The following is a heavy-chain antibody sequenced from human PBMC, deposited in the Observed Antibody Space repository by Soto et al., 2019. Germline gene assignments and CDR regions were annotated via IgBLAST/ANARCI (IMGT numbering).Heavy chain of an antibody. CDR1: GYTFTRYY. CDR3: ARDERGIAVAP. Sequence: SAKVSCKASGYTFTRYYMHCVRQAPGQGLEWMGWINPNSGGTNYAQKFQGRVTMTRDTSISTAYMELSRLRSDDTAVYYCARDERGIAVAPWGQGTLVTVSS. CDR2: INPNSGGT. V-gene: IGHV1-2*02. J-gene: IGHJ5*02. D-gene: IGHD6-19*01.